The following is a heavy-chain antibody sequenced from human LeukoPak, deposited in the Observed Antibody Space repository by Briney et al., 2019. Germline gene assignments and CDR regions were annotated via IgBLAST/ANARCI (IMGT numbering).Heavy chain of an antibody. CDR3: ARGGYCSSTSCYSDMVH. D-gene: IGHD2-2*01. Sequence: GESLTISCKGSGYSFTSYWIGWVRQMPVKGLEWMGIIYPGDSDTRYSPSFQGQVTISADKSISTAYLQWSSLKASDTAMYYCARGGYCSSTSCYSDMVHWGQGTLVTVSS. CDR2: IYPGDSDT. J-gene: IGHJ4*02. CDR1: GYSFTSYW. V-gene: IGHV5-51*01.